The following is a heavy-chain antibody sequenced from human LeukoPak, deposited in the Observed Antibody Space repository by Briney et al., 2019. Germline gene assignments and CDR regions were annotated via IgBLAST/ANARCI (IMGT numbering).Heavy chain of an antibody. J-gene: IGHJ4*02. CDR2: VYYSGST. D-gene: IGHD2-15*01. CDR3: AKDQYPPIVVVVAATHQFDY. Sequence: SETLSLTCTVSGGSISSYYWSWIRQPPGKGLEWIGYVYYSGSTNYNPSFKSRVTISVDTSKNQFSLKLTSVTAADTAVYYCAKDQYPPIVVVVAATHQFDYWGQGTLVTVSS. V-gene: IGHV4-59*01. CDR1: GGSISSYY.